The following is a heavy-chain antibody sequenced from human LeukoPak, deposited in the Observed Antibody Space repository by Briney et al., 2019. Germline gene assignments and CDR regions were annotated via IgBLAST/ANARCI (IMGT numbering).Heavy chain of an antibody. CDR2: IKQDGSKK. Sequence: PGGPLRFSCAASGFTFSSYWMSWVRQAPGKRLEWVANIKQDGSKKNYVDSVKGRFTISRDNAKNSLYLQMNSLRVEDTAVYYCARFIRLGGWGQGAPVTVSS. J-gene: IGHJ4*02. CDR1: GFTFSSYW. CDR3: ARFIRLGG. D-gene: IGHD3-10*01. V-gene: IGHV3-7*01.